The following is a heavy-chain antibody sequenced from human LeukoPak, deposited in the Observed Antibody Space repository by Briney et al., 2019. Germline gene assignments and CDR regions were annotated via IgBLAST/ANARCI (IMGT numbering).Heavy chain of an antibody. Sequence: GESLKISCKGSGYRFTSYWIAWVRQMPGKGLEWMGIIYPGDSDTRYSPSFQGQVTISADKSITTAYLQWSSLKASDTAMYYCARQRGIYEDAFDIWGQGTMVTVSS. J-gene: IGHJ3*02. CDR2: IYPGDSDT. CDR1: GYRFTSYW. D-gene: IGHD2/OR15-2a*01. V-gene: IGHV5-51*01. CDR3: ARQRGIYEDAFDI.